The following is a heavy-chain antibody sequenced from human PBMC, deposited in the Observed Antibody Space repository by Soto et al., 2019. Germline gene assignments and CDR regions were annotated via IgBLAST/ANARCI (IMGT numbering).Heavy chain of an antibody. Sequence: ASVKVSCKVSGHKVTELSIYWMRQSPGTGLECMGGFDPKDGLPVYAQNFEGRVTMTEDASTDTAYLEVENLRSEDTAVYFCATVVGLGRYYFDAWEQGSLVTVSS. CDR2: FDPKDGLP. D-gene: IGHD2-15*01. CDR3: ATVVGLGRYYFDA. CDR1: GHKVTELS. V-gene: IGHV1-24*01. J-gene: IGHJ5*02.